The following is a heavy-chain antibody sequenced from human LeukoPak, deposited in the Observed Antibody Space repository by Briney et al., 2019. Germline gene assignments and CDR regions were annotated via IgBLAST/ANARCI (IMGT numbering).Heavy chain of an antibody. J-gene: IGHJ4*02. D-gene: IGHD1-1*01. V-gene: IGHV3-30*18. CDR2: ISYDGSKT. CDR3: AEGWNYFDY. Sequence: GGPLRLSCAASGLXFSTYGIHWVRQAPGKGLEWVAVISYDGSKTYYAESVKGRFTISRDNSKNTVYLQMNSLRAEDTAVYYCAEGWNYFDYWGQGTLVTVSS. CDR1: GLXFSTYG.